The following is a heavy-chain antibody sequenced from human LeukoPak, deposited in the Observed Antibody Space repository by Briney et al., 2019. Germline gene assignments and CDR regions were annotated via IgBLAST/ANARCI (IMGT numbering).Heavy chain of an antibody. CDR3: VRKFATGD. D-gene: IGHD1-14*01. CDR2: VKSDGTAT. V-gene: IGHV3-74*01. J-gene: IGHJ4*02. CDR1: GFTFSCHL. Sequence: PGGSLRLSCAASGFTFSCHLMHWVRQAQGTGLVWVSSVKSDGTATNYADSVKGRFTISRDNAKNTLYLQMNSLRVEDTAVYYCVRKFATGDWGQGTLVTVSS.